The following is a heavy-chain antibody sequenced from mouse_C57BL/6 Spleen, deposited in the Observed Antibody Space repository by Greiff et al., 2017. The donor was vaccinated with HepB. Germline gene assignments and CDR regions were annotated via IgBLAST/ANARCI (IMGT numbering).Heavy chain of an antibody. CDR1: GYAFSSYW. V-gene: IGHV1-80*01. CDR3: ARNYYGSSHYFDY. D-gene: IGHD1-1*01. J-gene: IGHJ2*01. CDR2: IYPGDGDT. Sequence: QVQLQQSGAELVKPGASVKISCKASGYAFSSYWMNWVKQRPGKGLEWIGQIYPGDGDTNYNGKFKGKATLTADKSSSTASLQLSSLTSEDSAVYFCARNYYGSSHYFDYWGQGTTLTVSS.